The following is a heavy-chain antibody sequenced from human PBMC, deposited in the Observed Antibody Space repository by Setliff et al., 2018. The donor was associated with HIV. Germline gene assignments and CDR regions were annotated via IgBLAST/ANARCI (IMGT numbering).Heavy chain of an antibody. V-gene: IGHV1-2*02. CDR2: INPHTGVT. CDR1: GYIFIRYY. D-gene: IGHD3-22*01. CDR3: ARSTLIFDSSKSFDY. J-gene: IGHJ4*02. Sequence: ASVKVSCKTSGYIFIRYYIFWVRQAPGQGLEWMGNINPHTGVTKYAEKFQGRVTMTRDTSINTIYMELSRLRSDDTAVYYCARSTLIFDSSKSFDYWGQGTLVTVSS.